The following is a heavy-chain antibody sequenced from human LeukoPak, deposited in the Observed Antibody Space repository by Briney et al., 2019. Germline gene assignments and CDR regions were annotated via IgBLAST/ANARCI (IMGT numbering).Heavy chain of an antibody. V-gene: IGHV3-7*01. CDR1: GFTFSAYC. Sequence: GGSLSLSCAVSGFTFSAYCMSWVRQAPGKGLEWVANINADGSEKYYEDSVTGRLTISRDNSKNTLYLQMNSLKPEDTAVYYCAGDFGAGWEEPKYSFDYWGQGILVTVSS. CDR2: INADGSEK. D-gene: IGHD3-10*01. CDR3: AGDFGAGWEEPKYSFDY. J-gene: IGHJ4*02.